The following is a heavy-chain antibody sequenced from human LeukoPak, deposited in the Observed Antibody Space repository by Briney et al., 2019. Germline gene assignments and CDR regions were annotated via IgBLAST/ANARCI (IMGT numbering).Heavy chain of an antibody. CDR1: GGSFSGYY. CDR3: AREPVSFRVVTNSY. D-gene: IGHD3-3*01. Sequence: SETLSLTCAVYGGSFSGYYWSWIRQPPGKGLEWIGEINHSGSTNYNPSLKSRVTISVDTSKNQFSLKLSSVTAADTAVYYCAREPVSFRVVTNSYWGQGTLVTVSS. CDR2: INHSGST. J-gene: IGHJ4*02. V-gene: IGHV4-34*01.